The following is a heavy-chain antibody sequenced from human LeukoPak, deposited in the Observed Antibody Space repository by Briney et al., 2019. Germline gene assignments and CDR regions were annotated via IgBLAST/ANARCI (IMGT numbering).Heavy chain of an antibody. CDR3: ARARTYYYDSSGYYYDY. V-gene: IGHV4-39*07. Sequence: SETLSLTCTVSGGSISSYYWGWIRQPPGKGLEWIGSIYYSGSTYYNPSLKSRVTISVDTSKNQFSLKLSSVTAADTAVYYCARARTYYYDSSGYYYDYWGQGTLVTVSS. J-gene: IGHJ4*02. CDR2: IYYSGST. CDR1: GGSISSYY. D-gene: IGHD3-22*01.